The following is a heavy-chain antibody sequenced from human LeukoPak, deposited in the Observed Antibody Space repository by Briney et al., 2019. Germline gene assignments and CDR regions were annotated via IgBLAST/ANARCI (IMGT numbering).Heavy chain of an antibody. V-gene: IGHV2-5*02. D-gene: IGHD5-18*01. J-gene: IGHJ4*02. CDR1: GFSLSTSGVN. CDR3: AHRSKYTYGRAFDY. CDR2: IYWDDDK. Sequence: SGPTLVDPTQTLTLTCTFSGFSLSTSGVNVGWIRQPPGKALEWLALIYWDDDKRYSPSLKSRLTITKDTSKNQVVLTMTNMDHVDTATYYCAHRSKYTYGRAFDYWGQGTLVTVSS.